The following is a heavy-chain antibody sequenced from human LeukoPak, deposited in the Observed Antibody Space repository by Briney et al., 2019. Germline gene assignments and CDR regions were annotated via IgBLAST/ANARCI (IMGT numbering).Heavy chain of an antibody. V-gene: IGHV4-4*07. D-gene: IGHD3-22*01. J-gene: IGHJ3*02. Sequence: SETLSLTCTVSGGSISSYYWSWIRQPAGKGLEWIGRIYTSGSTNYNPSLKSRVTMSVDTSKNQFSLKLSSVTAADTAVYYCARDFTGVTMIVGGAFDIWGQGTMVTVSS. CDR3: ARDFTGVTMIVGGAFDI. CDR2: IYTSGST. CDR1: GGSISSYY.